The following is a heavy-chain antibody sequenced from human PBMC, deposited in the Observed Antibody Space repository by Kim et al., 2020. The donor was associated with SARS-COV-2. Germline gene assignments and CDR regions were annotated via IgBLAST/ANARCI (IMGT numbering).Heavy chain of an antibody. D-gene: IGHD5-18*01. Sequence: GGSLRLSCAASGFTFSSYAMSWVRQAPGKGLEWVSAISGSGGSTYYADSVKGRFTISRDNSKNTLYLQMNSLRAEDTAVYYCAKAWGVDTARYYYYYMDVWGKGTTVTVSS. CDR1: GFTFSSYA. CDR2: ISGSGGST. J-gene: IGHJ6*03. CDR3: AKAWGVDTARYYYYYMDV. V-gene: IGHV3-23*01.